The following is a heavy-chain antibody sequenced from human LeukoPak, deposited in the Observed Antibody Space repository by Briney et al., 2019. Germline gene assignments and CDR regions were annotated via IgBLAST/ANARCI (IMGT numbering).Heavy chain of an antibody. CDR1: RFAFSSYS. V-gene: IGHV3-33*01. D-gene: IGHD3/OR15-3a*01. CDR2: MWYDGNNK. CDR3: TRGGGYRTGVDFDY. J-gene: IGHJ4*02. Sequence: PGGSLRLSCAASRFAFSSYSMHWVRQAPGKGLEWVAVMWYDGNNKYYADSVQGRFTISRDNSKNTLYLQMNSLRAEDTAVYYCTRGGGYRTGVDFDYWGQGTLVTVSS.